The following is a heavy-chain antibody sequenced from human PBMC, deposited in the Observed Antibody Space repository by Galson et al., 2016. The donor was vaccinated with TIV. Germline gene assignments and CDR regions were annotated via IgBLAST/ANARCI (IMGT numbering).Heavy chain of an antibody. J-gene: IGHJ3*02. CDR1: GYRFTSSW. CDR3: ARQNDYGDYRGDAFDI. V-gene: IGHV5-51*01. Sequence: SGAEVKKPGESLKISCKGSGYRFTSSWIGWVRQMPGKGLEWMGIIYLGGSLIRYRPSFQGQVTISADKSINIVYLEWSSLKASDTAMYYCARQNDYGDYRGDAFDIWGQGTIVTVSS. D-gene: IGHD4-17*01. CDR2: IYLGGSLI.